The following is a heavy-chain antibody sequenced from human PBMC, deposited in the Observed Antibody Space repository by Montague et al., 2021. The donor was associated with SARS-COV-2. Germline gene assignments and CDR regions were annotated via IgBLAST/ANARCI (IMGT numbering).Heavy chain of an antibody. V-gene: IGHV4-59*01. CDR2: IYDGGAV. CDR1: GGSITGYY. CDR3: VRDHPYGGPRGAYDI. J-gene: IGHJ3*02. Sequence: SETLSLTCTVSGGSITGYYWSWLRRSPGKGLEWIAYIYDGGAVNYSPSLGSRVTISTDTSKNQLSFKVNSVTAADTAVYYCVRDHPYGGPRGAYDIWGQGTVVTVSS. D-gene: IGHD4-23*01.